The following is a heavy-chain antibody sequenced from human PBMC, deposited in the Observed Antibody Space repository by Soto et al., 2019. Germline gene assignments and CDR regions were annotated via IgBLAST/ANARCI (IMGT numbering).Heavy chain of an antibody. J-gene: IGHJ6*03. CDR1: GFTFSSYA. V-gene: IGHV3-23*01. D-gene: IGHD3-3*01. CDR2: ISGSGGST. CDR3: ANVPTIFGVVSVMDV. Sequence: GGSLRLSCAASGFTFSSYAMSWVRQAPGKGLEWVSAISGSGGSTYYADSVKGRFTISRDNSKNTLYLQMNSLRAEDTAVYYCANVPTIFGVVSVMDVWGKGTTVTVSS.